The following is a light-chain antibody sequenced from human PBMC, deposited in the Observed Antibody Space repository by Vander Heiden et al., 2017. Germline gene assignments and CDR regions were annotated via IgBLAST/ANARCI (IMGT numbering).Light chain of an antibody. CDR3: AAWDDSGNGPL. V-gene: IGLV1-44*01. Sequence: QSVLTQTPSASGTPGQRVTISCSGSYSNIGSSTVSWYQQPPGPAPKLLIYDNNQRPSGVPDRFSGSKSGTAASLAISGLQSEEEADYYCAAWDDSGNGPLFGGGTKLTVL. J-gene: IGLJ2*01. CDR2: DNN. CDR1: YSNIGSST.